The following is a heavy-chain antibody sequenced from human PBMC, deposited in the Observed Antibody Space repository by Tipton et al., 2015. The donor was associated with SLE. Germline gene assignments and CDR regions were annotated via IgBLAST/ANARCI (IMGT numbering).Heavy chain of an antibody. J-gene: IGHJ5*02. Sequence: TLSLTCTVSGASIRSYYWSWIRQPPGKGLEWIGNIYNSGSTNYNPSLKSRVTMSLDTSKNQFSLKLSSVTAADTAVYYCARDSISGDNWFDPWGQGTLVTVSS. CDR1: GASIRSYY. D-gene: IGHD3-3*01. CDR2: IYNSGST. V-gene: IGHV4-59*01. CDR3: ARDSISGDNWFDP.